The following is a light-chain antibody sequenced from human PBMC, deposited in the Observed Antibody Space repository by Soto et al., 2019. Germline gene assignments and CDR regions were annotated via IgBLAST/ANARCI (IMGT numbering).Light chain of an antibody. J-gene: IGKJ1*01. CDR3: QQYHSYSPWT. CDR1: QSISSW. CDR2: DAS. Sequence: DIQMTQSPSTLSASVGDRVTITCRASQSISSWLAWYQQKPGKAPKLLIYDASSLESGVPSRFSGSGSGTEFSLTISSLQPDDFATYYCQQYHSYSPWTFGRGTKVEIK. V-gene: IGKV1-5*01.